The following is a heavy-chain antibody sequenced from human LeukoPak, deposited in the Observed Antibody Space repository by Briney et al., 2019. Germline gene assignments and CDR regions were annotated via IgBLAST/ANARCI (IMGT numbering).Heavy chain of an antibody. Sequence: ASVKVSCKASGGTFSSYAISLVRQAPGQGLEWMGRIIPILGIANYAQKFQGRVTITADKSTSTAYMELSSLRSEDTAVYYCASSISSGWPPSVDYWGQGTLVTVSS. D-gene: IGHD6-19*01. J-gene: IGHJ4*02. CDR3: ASSISSGWPPSVDY. CDR2: IIPILGIA. V-gene: IGHV1-69*04. CDR1: GGTFSSYA.